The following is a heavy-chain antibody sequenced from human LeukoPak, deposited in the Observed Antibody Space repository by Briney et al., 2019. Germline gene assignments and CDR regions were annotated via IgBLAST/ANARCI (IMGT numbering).Heavy chain of an antibody. CDR1: GFTFSSYG. J-gene: IGHJ4*02. D-gene: IGHD2-8*02. V-gene: IGHV3-30*18. Sequence: PGRSLRLSCAASGFTFSSYGMHWVRQAPGKGLEWVAVISYDGSNKYYADSVKGRLTISRDNSKNTLYLQMNSLRAEDTAVYYCAKPGPLLYYFDYWGQGTLVTVSS. CDR2: ISYDGSNK. CDR3: AKPGPLLYYFDY.